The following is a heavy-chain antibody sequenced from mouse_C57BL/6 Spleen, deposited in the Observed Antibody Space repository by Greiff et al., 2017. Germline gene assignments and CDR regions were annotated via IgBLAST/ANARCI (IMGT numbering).Heavy chain of an antibody. Sequence: EVKLVESGGGLVQPGGSMKLSCVASGFTFSNYWMNWVRQSPEKGLEWVAQIRLKSDNYATHYAESVKGRFTISRDDSKSSVYLQMNNLRAEDTGIYYCTGAPDYYGSSCFAYWGQGTLVTVSA. CDR1: GFTFSNYW. J-gene: IGHJ3*01. D-gene: IGHD1-1*01. CDR2: IRLKSDNYAT. V-gene: IGHV6-3*01. CDR3: TGAPDYYGSSCFAY.